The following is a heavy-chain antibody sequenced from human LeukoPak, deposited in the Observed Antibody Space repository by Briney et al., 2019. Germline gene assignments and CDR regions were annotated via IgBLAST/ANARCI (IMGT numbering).Heavy chain of an antibody. CDR2: INPSGSFT. Sequence: QSGGSLRLSCAASGFTFSSNWMHWVRQVPGKGLVWVSLINPSGSFTTYADSVKGRFTLSRDNSKNTLSLQMNSLRAEDTAVYYCAKSPPRYSNGWYEKFEKVSYYFDYWGQGTLVTVSS. V-gene: IGHV3-74*01. CDR1: GFTFSSNW. D-gene: IGHD6-19*01. CDR3: AKSPPRYSNGWYEKFEKVSYYFDY. J-gene: IGHJ4*02.